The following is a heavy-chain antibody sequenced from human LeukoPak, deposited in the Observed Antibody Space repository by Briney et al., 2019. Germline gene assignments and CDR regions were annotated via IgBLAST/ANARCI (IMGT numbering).Heavy chain of an antibody. D-gene: IGHD6-19*01. CDR1: GFTFSNAW. Sequence: GGSLRLSCAASGFTFSNAWMSWVRQAPGKGLEWVGRIKSKTDGGTTDYAAPVKGRFTISRDDSKNTLYLKMNSLKTEDTAVYYCTTEPKVAAPLTYWGQGTLVTVSS. CDR3: TTEPKVAAPLTY. J-gene: IGHJ4*02. V-gene: IGHV3-15*01. CDR2: IKSKTDGGTT.